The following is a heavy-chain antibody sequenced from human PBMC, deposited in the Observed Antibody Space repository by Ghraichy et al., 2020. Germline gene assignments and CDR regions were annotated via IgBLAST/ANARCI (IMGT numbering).Heavy chain of an antibody. J-gene: IGHJ6*02. CDR2: IFYSGTT. D-gene: IGHD1-14*01. CDR1: GGSIRRNY. Sequence: SQTLSLTCSVSGGSIRRNYWSWIRQPPGKGLEWIGYIFYSGTTNYNPVLKSRVTLSVDTSKNQFSLTVWSENAADTAVYYCARNRGSSSYDYYGMDVWGQGTTVTVSS. CDR3: ARNRGSSSYDYYGMDV. V-gene: IGHV4-59*01.